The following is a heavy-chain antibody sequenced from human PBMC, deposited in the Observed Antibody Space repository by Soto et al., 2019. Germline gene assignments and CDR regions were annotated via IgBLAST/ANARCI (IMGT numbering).Heavy chain of an antibody. CDR1: GYTFTSYD. CDR3: ARGLHYYYYYYMDV. CDR2: MNPNSGNT. J-gene: IGHJ6*03. Sequence: EASVKVSCKASGYTFTSYDINWVRQATGQGLEWMGWMNPNSGNTGYAQKFQGRVTMTRNTSISTAYMELSSLRSEDTAVYYCARGLHYYYYYYMDVWGKGTTVTVSS. V-gene: IGHV1-8*01.